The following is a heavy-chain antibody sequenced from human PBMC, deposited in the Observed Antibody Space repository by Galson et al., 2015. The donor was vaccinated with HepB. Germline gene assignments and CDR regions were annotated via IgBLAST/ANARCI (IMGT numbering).Heavy chain of an antibody. CDR3: ARTRRVITTAGNYYYMDV. CDR2: IDWDEDK. Sequence: PALVKPTQTLTLTCTFSGFSLTTSGMCVSWMRQPPGKALEWLARIDWDEDKFYRSSLRTRLTISKDTSKNQVVLTMTNMDPVDTATYFCARTRRVITTAGNYYYMDVWGKGTTVTVSS. CDR1: GFSLTTSGMC. V-gene: IGHV2-70*17. D-gene: IGHD3-10*01. J-gene: IGHJ6*03.